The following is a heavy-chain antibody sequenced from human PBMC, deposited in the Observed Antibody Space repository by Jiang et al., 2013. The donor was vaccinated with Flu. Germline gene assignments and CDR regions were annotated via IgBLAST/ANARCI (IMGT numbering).Heavy chain of an antibody. CDR3: AREGNYYYDGPYY. V-gene: IGHV4-30-4*01. Sequence: QLLESSPGLVKPSQTLSLTCTVSGGSSSGGDYYWSWIRQPPGKGLEWIGYIHSRGNTHYNPSLNSRVTISIDTSKNQFSLKLNSVTAADTALYYCAREGNYYYDGPYYWGRGTLVTVSS. CDR2: IHSRGNT. D-gene: IGHD1-26*01. J-gene: IGHJ4*02. CDR1: GGSSSGGDYY.